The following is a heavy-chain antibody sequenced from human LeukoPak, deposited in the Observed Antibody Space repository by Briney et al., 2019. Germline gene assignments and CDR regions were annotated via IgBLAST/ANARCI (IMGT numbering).Heavy chain of an antibody. CDR3: ARTPRSIAAAGTGIDY. CDR1: GGSISSGSYY. CDR2: MYTSGRP. Sequence: SQTLSLTCTVSGGSISSGSYYWSWIRQPAGKGLEWIGRMYTSGRPNSNPSLKSRVTISLDTSKNPLSLKLSSLTAADTAVYYCARTPRSIAAAGTGIDYWGQGTLVTVSS. V-gene: IGHV4-61*02. D-gene: IGHD6-13*01. J-gene: IGHJ4*02.